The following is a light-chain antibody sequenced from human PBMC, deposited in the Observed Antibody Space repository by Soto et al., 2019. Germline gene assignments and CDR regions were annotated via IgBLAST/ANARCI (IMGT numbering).Light chain of an antibody. CDR1: QSLSDSDNGNTY. V-gene: IGKV2-40*01. J-gene: IGKJ1*01. CDR2: SLS. CDR3: MQRKEFPWT. Sequence: DIVMTQTPLSLPVSPGEPASISCRSSQSLSDSDNGNTYLDWFKQRPGQSPQLLSYSLSSRASGVPDRVSGSGSGTDFTLKISRVEAEDVGIYYCMQRKEFPWTFGQGTKVDLK.